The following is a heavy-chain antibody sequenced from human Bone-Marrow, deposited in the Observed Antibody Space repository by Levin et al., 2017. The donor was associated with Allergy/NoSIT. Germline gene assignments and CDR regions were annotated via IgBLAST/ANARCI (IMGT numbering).Heavy chain of an antibody. V-gene: IGHV3-13*04. J-gene: IGHJ4*02. Sequence: GGSLRLSCAASGFTFSSYDMHWVRQATGRGLEWVSAIGTAADSYYSGSVTGRFTVSRDNAKTSFYLQMNSLRAGDTAVYYCARVALPRYCTSTSCSDSGYYFDYWGQGNLVTVSS. CDR1: GFTFSSYD. D-gene: IGHD2-2*01. CDR3: ARVALPRYCTSTSCSDSGYYFDY. CDR2: IGTAADS.